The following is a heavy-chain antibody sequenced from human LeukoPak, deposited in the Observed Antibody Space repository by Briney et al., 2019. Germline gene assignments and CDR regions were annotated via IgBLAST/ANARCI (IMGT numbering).Heavy chain of an antibody. CDR2: IYSGGST. CDR1: GFTVSSNY. V-gene: IGHV3-66*01. J-gene: IGHJ4*02. CDR3: ARGYISADGHFDY. D-gene: IGHD6-13*01. Sequence: GGSLRLSCAASGFTVSSNYMSWVRQAPGKGLEWVSVIYSGGSTYYADSVKGRFTISRDNSKNTLYLQMDSLRAEDTAVYYCARGYISADGHFDYWGQGTLVTVSS.